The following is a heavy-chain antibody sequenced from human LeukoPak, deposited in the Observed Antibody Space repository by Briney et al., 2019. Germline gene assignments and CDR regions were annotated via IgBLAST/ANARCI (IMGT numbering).Heavy chain of an antibody. Sequence: PGGSLRLSCAASGFTFSIYGMSWVRQAPGKGLEWVSVISAGGGGTQYSDSVKGRFTISRDNSKNTLYLQMNSLKADDTAVYYCAKGTSSRSPSDVFDIWGQGTMVTVSS. CDR3: AKGTSSRSPSDVFDI. CDR1: GFTFSIYG. J-gene: IGHJ3*02. CDR2: ISAGGGGT. D-gene: IGHD6-13*01. V-gene: IGHV3-23*01.